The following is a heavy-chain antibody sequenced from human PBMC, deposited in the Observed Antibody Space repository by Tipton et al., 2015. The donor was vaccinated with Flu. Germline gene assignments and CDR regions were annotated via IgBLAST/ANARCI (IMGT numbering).Heavy chain of an antibody. D-gene: IGHD2/OR15-2a*01. CDR2: VSHAGTRT. V-gene: IGHV3-30*18. CDR3: AKDRWGDYFLYYGLDV. J-gene: IGHJ6*02. CDR1: GFGFSSYT. Sequence: SLRLSCAASGFGFSSYTMHWVRQAPGKGLEWVGDVSHAGTRTNYAGSVKGRFTISRDNSKNTVYLHMDHLRHEDTAVYFCAKDRWGDYFLYYGLDVWGQGTTVTVSS.